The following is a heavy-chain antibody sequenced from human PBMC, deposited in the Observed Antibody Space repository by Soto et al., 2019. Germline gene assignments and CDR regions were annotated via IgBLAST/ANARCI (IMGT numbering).Heavy chain of an antibody. Sequence: ASVKVSCKASGYTFTSYAMHWVRQAPGQGLEWMGWISAYNGNTNYAQKLQGRVTMTTDTSTSTAYMELRSLRSDDTAVYYCARDRDTFSYYYYGMDVWGQGTTVTVSS. CDR2: ISAYNGNT. CDR3: ARDRDTFSYYYYGMDV. J-gene: IGHJ6*02. D-gene: IGHD5-18*01. V-gene: IGHV1-18*01. CDR1: GYTFTSYA.